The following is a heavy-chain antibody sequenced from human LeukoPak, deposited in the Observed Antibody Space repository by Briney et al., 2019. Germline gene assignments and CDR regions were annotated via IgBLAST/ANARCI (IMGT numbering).Heavy chain of an antibody. V-gene: IGHV1-69*11. CDR2: IIPILGTA. Sequence: SVKVSCKASGGTFSSYAISWVRQAPGQGLEWMGRIIPILGTANYAQKFQGRVTITTDESTSTAYMGLSSLRSEDTAVYYCARGGGVTMGAFDIWGQGTMVTVSS. J-gene: IGHJ3*02. CDR1: GGTFSSYA. D-gene: IGHD4-23*01. CDR3: ARGGGVTMGAFDI.